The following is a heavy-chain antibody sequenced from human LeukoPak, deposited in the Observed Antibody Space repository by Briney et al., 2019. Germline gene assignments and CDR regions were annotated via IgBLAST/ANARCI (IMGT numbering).Heavy chain of an antibody. D-gene: IGHD3-9*01. CDR3: TQKTAYDILTGYYRPELDY. V-gene: IGHV1-2*02. CDR1: GSTVTGYY. J-gene: IGHJ4*02. CDR2: INPNSGGT. Sequence: GASLKVSCKASGSTVTGYYMHWVRQAPGQRLEWIEWINPNSGGTNYAQKFQGRVTKTRDTSISTAYMELSRLRSDDTAVYFFTQKTAYDILTGYYRPELDYWGQGTLVTVSS.